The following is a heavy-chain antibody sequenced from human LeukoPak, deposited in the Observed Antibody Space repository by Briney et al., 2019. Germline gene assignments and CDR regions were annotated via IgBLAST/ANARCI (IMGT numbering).Heavy chain of an antibody. J-gene: IGHJ4*02. CDR1: GYTFTSYG. CDR2: INPSGNST. D-gene: IGHD6-13*01. V-gene: IGHV1-46*01. CDR3: ARAGGYSSPLGY. Sequence: ASVKVSCKASGYTFTSYGISWVRQAPGQGLEWMGIINPSGNSTNYAQKFQGRVTMTRDTSTSTVYMELSNLRSEDTAVYYCARAGGYSSPLGYWGQGTLVTVSS.